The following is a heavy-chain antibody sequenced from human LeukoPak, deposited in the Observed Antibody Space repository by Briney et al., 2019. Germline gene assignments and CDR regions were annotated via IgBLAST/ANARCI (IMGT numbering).Heavy chain of an antibody. CDR1: GGSFSGYY. D-gene: IGHD6-13*01. V-gene: IGHV4-34*01. J-gene: IGHJ6*02. CDR3: ASDLKPGIAAAGTSYYYGMDV. Sequence: SETLSLTCAVYGGSFSGYYWSWIRQPPGKGLEWIGEINHSGSTNYNPSLKSRVTISVDTSKNQFSLKLSSVTAADTAVYYCASDLKPGIAAAGTSYYYGMDVWGHGPRSPSP. CDR2: INHSGST.